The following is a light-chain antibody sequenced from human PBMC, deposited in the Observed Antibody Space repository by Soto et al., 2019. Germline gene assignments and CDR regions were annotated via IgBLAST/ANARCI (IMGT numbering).Light chain of an antibody. Sequence: ALTQPASVSGSPGQSITISCTGTSSDVGGYNYVSWYQLHPGKAPKLIIYEVSHRPSGASNHFSGYKSGNTASLTISGLQAEDEADYYCSSYTSTSTPCVFGTGTRSPS. J-gene: IGLJ1*01. CDR2: EVS. CDR1: SSDVGGYNY. CDR3: SSYTSTSTPCV. V-gene: IGLV2-14*01.